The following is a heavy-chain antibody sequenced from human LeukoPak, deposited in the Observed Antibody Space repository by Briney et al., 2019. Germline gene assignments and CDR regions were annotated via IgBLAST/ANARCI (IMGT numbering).Heavy chain of an antibody. CDR3: ARRRNTAMATDY. V-gene: IGHV1-69*05. J-gene: IGHJ4*02. D-gene: IGHD5-18*01. CDR1: GGTFSSYA. CDR2: IIPIFGTA. Sequence: SVKVSCKASGGTFSSYAISWVRQAPGQGLEWMGGIIPIFGTANYAQKLQGRVTMTTDTSTSTAYMELRSLRSDDTAVYYCARRRNTAMATDYWGQGTLVTVSS.